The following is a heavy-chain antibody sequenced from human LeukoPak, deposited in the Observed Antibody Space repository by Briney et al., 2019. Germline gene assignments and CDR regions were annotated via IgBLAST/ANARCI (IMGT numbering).Heavy chain of an antibody. V-gene: IGHV3-23*01. CDR1: GFTFSSYA. CDR2: ISGSGGST. Sequence: GGSLRLSCAASGFTFSSYAMSGVRQAPGKGLEWVSAISGSGGSTYYADSVKGRFTISRDNSKNTLYLQMNSLRAEDTAVYYCAKVVGYNWNYFDYSGQGTLVTVSS. CDR3: AKVVGYNWNYFDY. J-gene: IGHJ4*02. D-gene: IGHD1-20*01.